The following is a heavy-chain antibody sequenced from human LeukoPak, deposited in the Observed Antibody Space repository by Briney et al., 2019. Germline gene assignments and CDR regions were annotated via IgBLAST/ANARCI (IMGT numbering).Heavy chain of an antibody. CDR1: GFSLTTSGVG. CDR3: AHRRSIPAVGGGEFDY. CDR2: IYWDDDK. V-gene: IGHV2-5*02. J-gene: IGHJ4*02. D-gene: IGHD6-13*01. Sequence: SGPTLVNPTQTLTLTCTFSGFSLTTSGVGVGWIRQPPGKALEWLALIYWDDDKRYSPSLKSRLTITKDTSKNQVVLTMTNMDPVDTATYYCAHRRSIPAVGGGEFDYWGQGTLVTVSS.